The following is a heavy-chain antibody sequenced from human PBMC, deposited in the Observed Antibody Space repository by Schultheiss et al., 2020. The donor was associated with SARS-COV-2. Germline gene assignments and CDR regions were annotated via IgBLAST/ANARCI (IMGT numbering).Heavy chain of an antibody. J-gene: IGHJ6*02. Sequence: ASVKVSCKASGYTFTGYYMHWVRQAPGQGLEWMGWINPNSGGTNYAQKLQGRVTMTRDASISTAYMELSRLRSDDTAVYYCARMVRGVRDYYGMDVWGQGTTVTVSS. CDR2: INPNSGGT. V-gene: IGHV1-2*02. CDR1: GYTFTGYY. D-gene: IGHD3-10*01. CDR3: ARMVRGVRDYYGMDV.